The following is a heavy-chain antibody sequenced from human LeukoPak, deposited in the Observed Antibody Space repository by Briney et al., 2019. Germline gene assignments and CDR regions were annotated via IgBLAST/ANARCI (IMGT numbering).Heavy chain of an antibody. CDR2: ISSSGSTI. CDR1: GFTFSSYE. CDR3: ATDSSGWYPVDY. Sequence: GGSLRLSCAASGFTFSSYEMNWVRQAPGKGLERVSYISSSGSTIYYADSVKGRFTISRDNAKNSLYPQMNSLRAEDTAVYYCATDSSGWYPVDYWGQGTLVTVSP. J-gene: IGHJ4*02. D-gene: IGHD6-19*01. V-gene: IGHV3-48*03.